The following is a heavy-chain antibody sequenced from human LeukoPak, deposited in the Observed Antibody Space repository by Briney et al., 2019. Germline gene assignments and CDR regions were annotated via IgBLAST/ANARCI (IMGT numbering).Heavy chain of an antibody. CDR3: ARETGSSYLREGYFDY. J-gene: IGHJ4*02. CDR1: GFTFSSYW. Sequence: PGGSLRLSCAASGFTFSSYWMSWVRQAPGKGLEWVANIKQDGSEKYNVDSVKGRFTISRDNAKNSLYLQMNSLRAEDTAVYYCARETGSSYLREGYFDYWGRGTLVTVSS. CDR2: IKQDGSEK. V-gene: IGHV3-7*01. D-gene: IGHD1-26*01.